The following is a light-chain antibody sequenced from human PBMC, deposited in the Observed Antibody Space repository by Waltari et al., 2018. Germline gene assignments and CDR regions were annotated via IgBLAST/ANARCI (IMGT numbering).Light chain of an antibody. CDR1: QSVGRH. Sequence: EIVLTQSPATLYLSPGERATLSCRASQSVGRHLAWFQQKPGQAPRLLLFDASSRATGIPGRFSGSGSGTDFTLTIAGLEPEDFAVYYCQQRNTWPLTFGGGTKVEIK. CDR3: QQRNTWPLT. J-gene: IGKJ4*01. V-gene: IGKV3-11*01. CDR2: DAS.